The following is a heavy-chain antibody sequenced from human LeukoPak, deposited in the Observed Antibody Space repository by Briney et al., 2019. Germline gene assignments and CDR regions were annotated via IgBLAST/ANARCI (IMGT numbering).Heavy chain of an antibody. V-gene: IGHV1-8*01. J-gene: IGHJ4*02. CDR1: GYTFTSYD. Sequence: ASVKVSCKASGYTFTSYDINWVRQAAGQGLEWMGSINPNGGNTGYAQEFQGRVTMTRNTSITTAYMELSSLRSEDTAIYYCARTGSGYYYDVSGFLGYWGQGTLVTVSS. CDR3: ARTGSGYYYDVSGFLGY. CDR2: INPNGGNT. D-gene: IGHD3-22*01.